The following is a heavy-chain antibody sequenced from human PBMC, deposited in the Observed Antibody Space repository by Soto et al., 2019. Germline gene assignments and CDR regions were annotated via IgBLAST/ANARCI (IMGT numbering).Heavy chain of an antibody. Sequence: QVLLVQSGAEVTKPGASVKVSCKASGYTFTRYAMHWVRQAPGQGLEWMGWINARNGNTKYSQKFQDRVTSTRDTSASTAYMELSSLRSEDTAIYYCARDETFAWNDDLDFWGQGTLVTVSS. D-gene: IGHD1-1*01. CDR3: ARDETFAWNDDLDF. CDR1: GYTFTRYA. J-gene: IGHJ4*02. CDR2: INARNGNT. V-gene: IGHV1-3*01.